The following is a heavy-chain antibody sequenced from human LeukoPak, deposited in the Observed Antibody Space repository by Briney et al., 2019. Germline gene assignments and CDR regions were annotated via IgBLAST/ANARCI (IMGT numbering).Heavy chain of an antibody. V-gene: IGHV1-18*04. D-gene: IGHD6-6*01. CDR3: ARDSSSGFDY. CDR2: ISAYNGNT. Sequence: ASVKVSCKSSGYTFTDYYMHWVRQAPGQGLEWMGWISAYNGNTNYAQKLQGRVTMTTDTSTSTAYMELRSLRSDDTAVYYCARDSSSGFDYWGQGTLVTVSS. CDR1: GYTFTDYY. J-gene: IGHJ4*02.